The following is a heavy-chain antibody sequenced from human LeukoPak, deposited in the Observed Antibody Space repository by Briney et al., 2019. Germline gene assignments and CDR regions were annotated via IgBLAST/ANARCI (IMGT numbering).Heavy chain of an antibody. V-gene: IGHV3-30*04. CDR1: GFTFSSYA. CDR2: ISYDGSNK. Sequence: GRSLRLSCAASGFTFSSYAMHWVRQAPGKGLEWVAVISYDGSNKYYADSVKGRFTISRDNSKNTLYLQMNSLGAEDTAVYYCASILPRAVAGTSPFDYWGQGTLVTVSS. D-gene: IGHD6-19*01. J-gene: IGHJ4*02. CDR3: ASILPRAVAGTSPFDY.